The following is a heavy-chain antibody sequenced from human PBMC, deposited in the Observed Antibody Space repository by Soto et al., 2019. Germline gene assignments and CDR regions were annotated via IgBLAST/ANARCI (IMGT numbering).Heavy chain of an antibody. CDR1: GFTFSSYA. CDR3: ASLMIRYSYGYVWLSGESSDY. J-gene: IGHJ4*02. D-gene: IGHD5-18*01. CDR2: ISYDGSNK. Sequence: GGSLRLSCAASGFTFSSYAMHWVRQAPGKGLEWVAVISYDGSNKYYADSVKGRFTISRDNSKNTLYLQMNSLRAEDTAVYYCASLMIRYSYGYVWLSGESSDYWGQGTLVTVSS. V-gene: IGHV3-30-3*01.